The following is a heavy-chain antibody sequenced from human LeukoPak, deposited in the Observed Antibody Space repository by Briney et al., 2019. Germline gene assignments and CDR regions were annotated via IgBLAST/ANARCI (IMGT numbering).Heavy chain of an antibody. CDR2: ISGSGGST. CDR3: ANAQMYSSKKYFDY. D-gene: IGHD6-13*01. J-gene: IGHJ4*02. Sequence: PGGSLRLSCAASGFTFSSYAMSWVRQAPGKGLEWVSAISGSGGSTYYADSVKGRFTISRDNSKNTLYLQMNSLRAEDTAVYYCANAQMYSSKKYFDYWGQGTLVTVSS. V-gene: IGHV3-23*01. CDR1: GFTFSSYA.